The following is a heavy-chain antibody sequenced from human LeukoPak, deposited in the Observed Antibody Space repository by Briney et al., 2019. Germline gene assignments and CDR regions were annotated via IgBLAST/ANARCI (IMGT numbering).Heavy chain of an antibody. J-gene: IGHJ6*04. CDR3: ARVGYCSSTSCYHTLASGMDV. V-gene: IGHV4-34*01. CDR1: GGSFSGYY. Sequence: PSETLSLTCAVYGGSFSGYYWSWIRQPPGKGLEWIGEINRSGSTNYNPSLKSRVTISVDTSKNQFSLKLSSVTAADTAVYYCARVGYCSSTSCYHTLASGMDVWGKGTTVTVSS. D-gene: IGHD2-2*03. CDR2: INRSGST.